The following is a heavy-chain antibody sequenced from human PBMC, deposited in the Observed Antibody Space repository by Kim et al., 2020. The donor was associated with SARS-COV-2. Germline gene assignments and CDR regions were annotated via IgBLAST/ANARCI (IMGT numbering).Heavy chain of an antibody. D-gene: IGHD1-1*01. Sequence: GGSLRLSCAASGFTFSDSPMHWVRQASGKGLEWVGRTRSKVYYYATSYASSVKGRFTISRDDSESTAYLQMNSLKTEDTAVYYCTIIPGRTLAFCASFDV. CDR3: TIIPGRTLAFCASFDV. V-gene: IGHV3-73*01. CDR1: GFTFSDSP. CDR2: TRSKVYYYAT. J-gene: IGHJ3*01.